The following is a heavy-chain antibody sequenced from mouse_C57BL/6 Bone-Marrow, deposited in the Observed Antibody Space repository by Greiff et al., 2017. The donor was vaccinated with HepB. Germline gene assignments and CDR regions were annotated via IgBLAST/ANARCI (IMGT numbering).Heavy chain of an antibody. D-gene: IGHD2-1*01. Sequence: EVQLQQSGPVLVKPGASVKMSCKASGYTFTDYYMNWVKQSHGKSLEWIGVINPYYGGTSYNQKFKGNATLTVDKSSSAAYMELNSLTSEDSAVDYCERVRSYGNYEGVFAYWGQGTLVTVSA. CDR3: ERVRSYGNYEGVFAY. CDR2: INPYYGGT. CDR1: GYTFTDYY. V-gene: IGHV1-19*01. J-gene: IGHJ3*01.